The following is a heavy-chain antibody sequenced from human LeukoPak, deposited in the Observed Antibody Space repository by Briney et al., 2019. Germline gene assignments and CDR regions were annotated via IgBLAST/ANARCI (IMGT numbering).Heavy chain of an antibody. CDR1: GGSISSGSYY. CDR3: ARAIVVVPAAMLAFDI. CDR2: IYTSGST. Sequence: SETLSLTCTVSGGSISSGSYYWSWIRQPAGKGLEWIGRIYTSGSTNYNPSLKSRVTISVDTSKNQFSLKLSSVTAADTAVYYCARAIVVVPAAMLAFDIWGQGTMVTVSS. D-gene: IGHD2-2*01. J-gene: IGHJ3*02. V-gene: IGHV4-61*02.